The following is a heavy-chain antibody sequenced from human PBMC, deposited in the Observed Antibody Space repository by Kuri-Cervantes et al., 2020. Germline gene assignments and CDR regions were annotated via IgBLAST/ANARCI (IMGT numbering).Heavy chain of an antibody. D-gene: IGHD3-22*01. CDR3: ARVYYYDSSGANYYYMDV. Sequence: GESLKISCVTSGFTLSSYWISWVRQAPGKGLEWVAVIWYDGSNKYYADSVKGRFTISRDNSKNTLYLQMNSLRAEDTAVYYCARVYYYDSSGANYYYMDVWGKGTTVTVSS. V-gene: IGHV3-33*08. CDR2: IWYDGSNK. J-gene: IGHJ6*03. CDR1: GFTLSSYW.